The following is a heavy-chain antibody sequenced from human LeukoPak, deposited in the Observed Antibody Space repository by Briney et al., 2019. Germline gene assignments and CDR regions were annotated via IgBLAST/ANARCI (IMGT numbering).Heavy chain of an antibody. V-gene: IGHV4-30-2*01. CDR3: ARDWYDYVWGSYRYADLYYYGMDV. CDR1: GGSISSGGYY. Sequence: SETLSLTCTVSGGSISSGGYYWSWIRQPPGKGLEWIGYIYHSGSTYYNPSLKSRVTISVDTSKNQFSLKLSSVTAADTAVYYCARDWYDYVWGSYRYADLYYYGMDVWGQGTTVTVSS. J-gene: IGHJ6*02. D-gene: IGHD3-16*02. CDR2: IYHSGST.